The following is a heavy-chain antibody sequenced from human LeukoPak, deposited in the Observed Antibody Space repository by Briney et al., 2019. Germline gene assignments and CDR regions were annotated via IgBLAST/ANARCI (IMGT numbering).Heavy chain of an antibody. CDR1: GYTFSSYG. Sequence: ASVKVSCKASGYTFSSYGISWVRQAPGQGLEWMGWISAYNGNTNYAQMVQGRVTMTTDTSTSTAYMEVRSLRSDDTAMYYCARDVGDIVTIPAAISALWGQGTLVTVSS. CDR3: ARDVGDIVTIPAAISAL. D-gene: IGHD2-2*01. J-gene: IGHJ4*02. V-gene: IGHV1-18*01. CDR2: ISAYNGNT.